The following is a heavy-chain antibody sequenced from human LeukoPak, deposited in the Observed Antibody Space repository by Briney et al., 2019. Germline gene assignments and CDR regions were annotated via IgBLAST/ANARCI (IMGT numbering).Heavy chain of an antibody. CDR2: IYYSGST. CDR3: AREARRFLDLGY. Sequence: PSETLSLTCTVSGGSISSSSYYWGWIRQPPGKGLEWIGSIYYSGSTYYNPSLKSRVTISVDTSKNQFSLKLSSVTAADTAVYYCAREARRFLDLGYWGQGTLVTVSS. V-gene: IGHV4-39*07. CDR1: GGSISSSSYY. D-gene: IGHD3-3*01. J-gene: IGHJ4*02.